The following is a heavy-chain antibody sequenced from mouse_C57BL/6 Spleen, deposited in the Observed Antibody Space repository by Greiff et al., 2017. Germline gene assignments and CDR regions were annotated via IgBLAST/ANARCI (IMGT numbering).Heavy chain of an antibody. CDR2: INPNNGGT. CDR3: ARSRGYYYGRTMAY. V-gene: IGHV1-26*01. CDR1: GYTFTDYY. Sequence: VQLQQPGPELVKPGASVKISCKASGYTFTDYYMNWVKQSHGKSLEWIGDINPNNGGTSYNQKFKGKATLTVDKSSSTAYMELRSLTSEDSAVYYCARSRGYYYGRTMAYWGQGTLVTVSS. J-gene: IGHJ4*01. D-gene: IGHD1-1*01.